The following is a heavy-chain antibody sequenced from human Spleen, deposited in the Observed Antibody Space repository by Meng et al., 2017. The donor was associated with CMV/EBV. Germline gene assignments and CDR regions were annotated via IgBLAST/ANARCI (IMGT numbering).Heavy chain of an antibody. CDR1: GFSFSSYA. D-gene: IGHD6-6*01. V-gene: IGHV3-23*01. CDR3: ARGAGPYNSSSNYDY. CDR2: IGVSVGAT. Sequence: GGSLRLSCAASGFSFSSYAMSWVRQAPGEGLEWVSAIGVSVGATYYADSVKGRFTISRDNSKNTLYLQMNSLRAEDTAVYYCARGAGPYNSSSNYDYWGQGTRVTVSS. J-gene: IGHJ4*02.